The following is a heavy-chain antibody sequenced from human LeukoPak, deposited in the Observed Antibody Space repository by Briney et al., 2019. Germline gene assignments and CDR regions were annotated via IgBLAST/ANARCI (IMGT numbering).Heavy chain of an antibody. CDR2: IKQDGSEK. J-gene: IGHJ4*02. CDR1: GFTFSTYW. D-gene: IGHD3-16*01. CDR3: ARGSAYHIY. Sequence: GRSLRLSCAASGFTFSTYWMDWVRQAPGKGLEWVANIKQDGSEKYYVDSVKGRFTISRDNSKNSLYLQMNSLRAEDTAVYYCARGSAYHIYWGQGTLVTVSS. V-gene: IGHV3-7*04.